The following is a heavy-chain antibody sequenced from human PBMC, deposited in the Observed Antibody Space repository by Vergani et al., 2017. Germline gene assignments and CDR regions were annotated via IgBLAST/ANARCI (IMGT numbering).Heavy chain of an antibody. D-gene: IGHD5-18*01. J-gene: IGHJ4*02. CDR1: GGTFSSYA. Sequence: QVQLVQSGAEVKKPGSSVKVSCKASGGTFSSYAISWVRQAPGQGLEWMGRIIPILGIANYAQKFQGRVTITADKSTSTAYRELSSLRSEDTAVYYCARDGVDTASHRFFLRFCFDYWGQGTLVTVAS. CDR3: ARDGVDTASHRFFLRFCFDY. CDR2: IIPILGIA. V-gene: IGHV1-69*04.